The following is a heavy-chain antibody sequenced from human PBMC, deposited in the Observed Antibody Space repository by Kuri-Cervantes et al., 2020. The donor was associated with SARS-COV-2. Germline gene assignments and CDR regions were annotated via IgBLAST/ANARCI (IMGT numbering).Heavy chain of an antibody. CDR2: ISGSGGST. D-gene: IGHD5-18*01. V-gene: IGHV3-23*01. Sequence: ETLSLTCAASGFTFSSYAMSWVRQAPGKGLEWVSAISGSGGSTYYADSVKGRFTISRDNSKNTLYLQMNSLRAGDTAVYYCARVVSGYSYGLYPFDSWGQGTLVTVSS. CDR3: ARVVSGYSYGLYPFDS. CDR1: GFTFSSYA. J-gene: IGHJ4*02.